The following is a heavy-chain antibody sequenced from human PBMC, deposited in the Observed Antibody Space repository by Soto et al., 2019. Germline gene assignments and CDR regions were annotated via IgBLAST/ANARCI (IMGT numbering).Heavy chain of an antibody. CDR2: INTYNGNT. CDR1: GYTFTRYG. V-gene: IGHV1-18*01. CDR3: AMVDVYVTPSPQDV. J-gene: IGHJ6*02. D-gene: IGHD3-16*01. Sequence: QVQLVQSGAEVKNPGASVKVSCKASGYTFTRYGIGWARQAPGQGLEWMGWINTYNGNTNYAQNVQGRVTLTTDTYTSTAYMEMRRLRYNATAIYYCAMVDVYVTPSPQDVWGQGTTVIVSS.